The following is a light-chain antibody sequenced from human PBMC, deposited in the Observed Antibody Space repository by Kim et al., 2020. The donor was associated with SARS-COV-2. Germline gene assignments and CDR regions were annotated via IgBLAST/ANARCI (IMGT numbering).Light chain of an antibody. V-gene: IGLV3-21*04. Sequence: SYELTQPPSVSVAPGKTARITCGVNNIAGKSVHRYKQKPGQAPAFVIYYDSDLTSGLPQRFSRSNSGNTATLTISSVEDGDAADYYYMVWDTSSDSVVFG. J-gene: IGLJ1*01. CDR2: YDS. CDR1: NIAGKS. CDR3: MVWDTSSDSVV.